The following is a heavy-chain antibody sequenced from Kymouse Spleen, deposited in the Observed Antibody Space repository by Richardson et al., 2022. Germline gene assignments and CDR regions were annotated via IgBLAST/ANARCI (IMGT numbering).Heavy chain of an antibody. CDR3: AKGLLWFGELYGMDV. CDR1: GFTFSSYG. J-gene: IGHJ6*02. V-gene: IGHV3-30*18. Sequence: QVQLVESGGGVVQPGRSLRLSCAASGFTFSSYGMHWVRQAPGKGLEWVAVISYDGSNKYYADSVKGRFTISRDNSKNTLYLQMNSLRAEDTAVYYCAKGLLWFGELYGMDVWGQGTTVTVSS. CDR2: ISYDGSNK. D-gene: IGHD3-10*01.